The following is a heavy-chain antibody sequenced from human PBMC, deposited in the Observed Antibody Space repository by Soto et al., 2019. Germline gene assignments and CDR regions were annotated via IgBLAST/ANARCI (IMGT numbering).Heavy chain of an antibody. J-gene: IGHJ4*02. CDR3: AKERFCSGGACYSDY. CDR1: GFTFSTYV. CDR2: ITGRGDDS. V-gene: IGHV3-23*01. Sequence: GGSLRLSCAASGFTFSTYVMTWVRRPPGKGLEWVSHITGRGDDSYSADSVKGRFIISRDNSKNTLYLQMNGLRADDTAVYYCAKERFCSGGACYSDYWGQGTLVTVSS. D-gene: IGHD2-15*01.